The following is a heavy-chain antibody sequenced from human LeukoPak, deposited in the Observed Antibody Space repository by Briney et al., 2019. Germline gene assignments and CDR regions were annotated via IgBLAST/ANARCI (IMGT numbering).Heavy chain of an antibody. Sequence: GGSLRLSCAASGFTFNSYSMNWVRQAPGKGLEWVSSISSSSYYIYYADSVKGRFTISRDNSKNTLYLQMNSLRAEDTAVYYCARSGTVVVAAPDSWFDPWGQGTLVTVSS. CDR1: GFTFNSYS. J-gene: IGHJ5*02. CDR3: ARSGTVVVAAPDSWFDP. CDR2: ISSSSYYI. V-gene: IGHV3-21*01. D-gene: IGHD2-15*01.